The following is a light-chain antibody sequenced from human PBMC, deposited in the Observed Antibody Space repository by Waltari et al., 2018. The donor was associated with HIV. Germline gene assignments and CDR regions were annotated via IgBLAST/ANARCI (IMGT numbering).Light chain of an antibody. CDR3: SSYTSSSSVL. CDR2: EFT. Sequence: QSALTQPASVSGSPGQSITISCTGTSSDVGGYNYVSWYHLHPGKAPKLMIFEFTNRPSGVSNRFSGSKSGNTASLTISGLQAEDEADYYCSSYTSSSSVLFGGGTKLTVL. CDR1: SSDVGGYNY. V-gene: IGLV2-14*01. J-gene: IGLJ2*01.